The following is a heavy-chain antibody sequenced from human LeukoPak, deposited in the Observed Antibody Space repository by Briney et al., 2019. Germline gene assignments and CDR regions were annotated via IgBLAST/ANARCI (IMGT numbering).Heavy chain of an antibody. V-gene: IGHV3-33*01. CDR3: ARGSSNTWPPGAEYFEH. CDR2: VWYDENKK. D-gene: IGHD6-13*01. CDR1: GFAFNSFG. Sequence: GGSLRLSCAASGFAFNSFGLHWVRQAPGRGLEWLAVVWYDENKKDYADSVKGRFTISRDNSDKTLYLQMDSLRVEDTAVYYCARGSSNTWPPGAEYFEHWGQGALVTVSS. J-gene: IGHJ1*01.